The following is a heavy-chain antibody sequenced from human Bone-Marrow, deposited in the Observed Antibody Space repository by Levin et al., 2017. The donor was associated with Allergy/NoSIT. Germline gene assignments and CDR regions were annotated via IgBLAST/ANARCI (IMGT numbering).Heavy chain of an antibody. CDR3: TTEFKDDSREFDY. J-gene: IGHJ4*02. V-gene: IGHV3-15*01. CDR1: GFTFSNAW. Sequence: PGGSLRLSCAASGFTFSNAWMSWVRQAPGKGLEWVGRIKSKTDGGTTDYAAPVKGRFTISRDDSKNTLYLQMNSLKTEDTAVYYCTTEFKDDSREFDYWGQGTLVTVSS. CDR2: IKSKTDGGTT. D-gene: IGHD3-22*01.